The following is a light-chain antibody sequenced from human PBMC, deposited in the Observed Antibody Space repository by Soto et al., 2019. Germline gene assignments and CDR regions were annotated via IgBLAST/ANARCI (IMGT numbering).Light chain of an antibody. V-gene: IGKV1-33*01. Sequence: DIQMTQSPSSLSASVGDRVTITCQASQDIGNLLNWYQQKPGKAPKLLIYDASNLETGVPSRFSRSGSETDFTFTISSLQPEDIATYYCQQYDNLPPFTFGPGTKVDIK. CDR3: QQYDNLPPFT. J-gene: IGKJ3*01. CDR1: QDIGNL. CDR2: DAS.